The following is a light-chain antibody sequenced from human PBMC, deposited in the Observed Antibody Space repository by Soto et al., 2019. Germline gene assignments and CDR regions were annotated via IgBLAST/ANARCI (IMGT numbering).Light chain of an antibody. J-gene: IGKJ2*01. Sequence: EIVLTQSPGALSLSPGQRATLSCRASESISRDYLAWYQQRLGQAPRLLIYGASSGATGIPDRFSGSGSGTDFTLTISRLEPEDFAIYYYQQYGGEPYTIGQGTKLEIK. CDR1: ESISRDY. V-gene: IGKV3-20*01. CDR2: GAS. CDR3: QQYGGEPYT.